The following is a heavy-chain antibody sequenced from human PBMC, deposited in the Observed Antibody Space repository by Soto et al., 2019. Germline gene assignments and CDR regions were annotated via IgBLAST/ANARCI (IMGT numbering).Heavy chain of an antibody. V-gene: IGHV4-4*07. Sequence: PSETLSLTCTVSGGSISSYYWSWIRQPAGKGLEWIGRIYTSGSTNYNPSLKSRVTMSVDTSKNQFSLKLSPVTAADTAVYYCARDPGGYSYGSYYFDYWGQGTLVTVSS. J-gene: IGHJ4*02. CDR2: IYTSGST. CDR1: GGSISSYY. CDR3: ARDPGGYSYGSYYFDY. D-gene: IGHD5-18*01.